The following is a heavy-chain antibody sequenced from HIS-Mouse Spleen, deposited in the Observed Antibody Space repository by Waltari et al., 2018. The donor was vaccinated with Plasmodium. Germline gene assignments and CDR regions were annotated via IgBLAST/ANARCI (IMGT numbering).Heavy chain of an antibody. CDR1: GFTFSSYT. J-gene: IGHJ3*02. V-gene: IGHV3-21*01. D-gene: IGHD7-27*01. Sequence: EVQLVESGGGLVKPGGSLRLSCAASGFTFSSYTMNWVRQAPGKGLELVSSISSSRSYIYYADSVKGRFTISRDNAKNSLYLQMNSLRAEDTAVYYCARDPPLSITGDLDAFDIWGQGTMVTVSS. CDR2: ISSSRSYI. CDR3: ARDPPLSITGDLDAFDI.